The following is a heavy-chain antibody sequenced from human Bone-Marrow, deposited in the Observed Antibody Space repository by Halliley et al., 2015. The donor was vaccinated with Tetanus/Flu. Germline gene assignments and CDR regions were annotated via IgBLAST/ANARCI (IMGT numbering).Heavy chain of an antibody. J-gene: IGHJ6*02. CDR1: GFTFRRYW. V-gene: IGHV3-7*01. CDR3: AREKTAAVVIDYYYFGMDV. D-gene: IGHD3-22*01. Sequence: CAASGFTFRRYWMSWVRQAPGKGLEWVANIKQDGSEKYYVDSVKGRSTISRDNAKNSLYLQMNSLRAEDTAVYYCAREKTAAVVIDYYYFGMDVWGQGTTVTVSS. CDR2: IKQDGSEK.